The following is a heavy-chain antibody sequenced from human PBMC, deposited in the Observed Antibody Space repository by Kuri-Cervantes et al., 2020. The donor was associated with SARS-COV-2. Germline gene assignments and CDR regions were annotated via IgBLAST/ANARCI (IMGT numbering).Heavy chain of an antibody. CDR1: GYSISSGYY. J-gene: IGHJ4*02. D-gene: IGHD5-12*01. CDR3: ARHAYSGYDSVPFFDY. V-gene: IGHV4-38-2*02. Sequence: SETLSLTCTVSGYSISSGYYWGWIRQPPGKGLEGIGSIYHSGSTYYNPSLKSRDTISVDTSKNQFSLKLSSVTAADTAVYSCARHAYSGYDSVPFFDYWGQGTLVTVSS. CDR2: IYHSGST.